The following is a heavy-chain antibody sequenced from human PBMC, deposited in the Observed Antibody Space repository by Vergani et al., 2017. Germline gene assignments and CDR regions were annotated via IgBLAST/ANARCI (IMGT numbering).Heavy chain of an antibody. CDR3: ARVGLGQIVNNWFDP. CDR2: IIPIFGTA. CDR1: GGTFSSYA. J-gene: IGHJ5*02. V-gene: IGHV1-69*01. D-gene: IGHD2/OR15-2a*01. Sequence: QVQLVQSGAEVKKPGSSVKVSCKASGGTFSSYAISWVRQAPGQGLEWMGGIIPIFGTANYAQKFQGRVAITADEYTSTAYMELSSLRSEDTAVYYCARVGLGQIVNNWFDPWGQGTLVTVSS.